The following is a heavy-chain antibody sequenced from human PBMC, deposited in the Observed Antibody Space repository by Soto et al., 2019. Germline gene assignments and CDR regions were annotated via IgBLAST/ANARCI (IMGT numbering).Heavy chain of an antibody. D-gene: IGHD3-9*01. J-gene: IGHJ4*02. V-gene: IGHV1-18*01. CDR3: ARDEGGYNILTGYYKAHHFDQ. CDR2: ISPHNRNT. Sequence: ASVKVSCKASGYTFGHFYITWVRQVPGRGLEWMGAISPHNRNTNYAQKFRGRVTMTTDTSTSTAYMELRSLRSDDTAVYYCARDEGGYNILTGYYKAHHFDQWGQGALVTVSS. CDR1: GYTFGHFY.